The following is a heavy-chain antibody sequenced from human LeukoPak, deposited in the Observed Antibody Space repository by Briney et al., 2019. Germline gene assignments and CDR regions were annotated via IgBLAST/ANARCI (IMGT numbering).Heavy chain of an antibody. V-gene: IGHV3-21*01. J-gene: IGHJ4*02. D-gene: IGHD5-12*01. CDR3: VRGGYRGFDYEY. Sequence: GGSLRLSCAASGFTFSTYSMNWLRLAPGMGLEWVSSISPDSNYKYYVDSVKGRFTISRDNAKSSLYLQMNSLRAEDTAVYYCVRGGYRGFDYEYWGQGTLVTVSS. CDR2: ISPDSNYK. CDR1: GFTFSTYS.